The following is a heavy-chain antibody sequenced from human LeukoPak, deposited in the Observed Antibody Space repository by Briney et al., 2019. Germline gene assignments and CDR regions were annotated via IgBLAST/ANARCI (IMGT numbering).Heavy chain of an antibody. CDR3: ASGAYYYGSGTGWLDP. J-gene: IGHJ5*02. CDR2: IYYSGST. V-gene: IGHV4-59*01. CDR1: GGSISSYY. D-gene: IGHD3-10*01. Sequence: ETLSLTCTVSGGSISSYYWSWIRQPPGKGLEWIGYIYYSGSTNYNPSLKSRVTISVDTSKNQSSLKLSSVTAADTAVYYCASGAYYYGSGTGWLDPWGQGTLVTVSS.